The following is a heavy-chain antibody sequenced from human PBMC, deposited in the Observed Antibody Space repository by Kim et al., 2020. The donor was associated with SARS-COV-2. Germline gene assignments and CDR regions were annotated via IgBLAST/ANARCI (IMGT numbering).Heavy chain of an antibody. CDR1: GYSFTSYW. CDR3: ARIPVNLDTVTTHNGDY. CDR2: IDPSDSYT. V-gene: IGHV5-10-1*01. J-gene: IGHJ4*02. D-gene: IGHD4-4*01. Sequence: GESLKISCKGSGYSFTSYWISWVRQMPGKGLEWMGRIDPSDSYTNYSPSFQGHVTISADKSISTAYLQWSSLKASDTAMYYCARIPVNLDTVTTHNGDYWGQGTLVTVSS.